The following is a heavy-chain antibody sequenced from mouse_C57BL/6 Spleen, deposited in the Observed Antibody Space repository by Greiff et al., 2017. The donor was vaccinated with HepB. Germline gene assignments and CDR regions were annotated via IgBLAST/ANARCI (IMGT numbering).Heavy chain of an antibody. CDR1: GYTFTDYE. CDR2: IDPETGGT. V-gene: IGHV1-15*01. CDR3: TRGERDYYGSSFLAMDY. J-gene: IGHJ4*01. D-gene: IGHD1-1*01. Sequence: QVQLQQSGAELVRPGASVTLSCKASGYTFTDYEMHWVKQTPVHGLEWIGAIDPETGGTAYNQKFKGKAILTADKSSSTAYMELRSLTSEDSAVYYCTRGERDYYGSSFLAMDYWGQGTSVTVSS.